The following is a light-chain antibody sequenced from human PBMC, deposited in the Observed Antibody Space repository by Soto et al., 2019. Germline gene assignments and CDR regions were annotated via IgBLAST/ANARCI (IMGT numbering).Light chain of an antibody. Sequence: QSALTQPASVSGSPGQSITISCSGTRSDIGSYNYVAWYQQFPGKTPKLLIYGVSNRPSGVPSRFSGSKSGNTASLTISGLQAEDEADYYCISYTGSSTSYVFGSGTKLTVL. J-gene: IGLJ1*01. CDR1: RSDIGSYNY. V-gene: IGLV2-14*01. CDR3: ISYTGSSTSYV. CDR2: GVS.